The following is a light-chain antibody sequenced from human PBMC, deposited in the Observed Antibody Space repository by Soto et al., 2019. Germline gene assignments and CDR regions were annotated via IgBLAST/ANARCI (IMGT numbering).Light chain of an antibody. CDR1: QTIYQA. CDR3: QQSFTSIFT. J-gene: IGKJ3*01. CDR2: SAT. Sequence: DIQMTQSPSSLSASVGDRVTITCRASQTIYQALNWYHQKPGKAPRLLISSATALQRGVPSRFSGSGYGAQFPLIISSLLPEDFGTYYCQQSFTSIFTFGPGTKVDV. V-gene: IGKV1-39*01.